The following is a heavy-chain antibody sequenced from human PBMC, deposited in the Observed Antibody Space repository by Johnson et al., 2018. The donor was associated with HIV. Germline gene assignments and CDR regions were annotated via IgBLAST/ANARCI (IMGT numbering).Heavy chain of an antibody. D-gene: IGHD6-6*01. CDR2: ISSSGSTI. CDR1: GFSFSDHY. Sequence: VQLVESGGGVVQPGRSLRLSCAASGFSFSDHYMSWIRQAPGKGLEWVSYISSSGSTIYYADSVKGRFTISRDNSKNTLYLQMNSLRAEDTAVYYCARDLVEYSISSYAFDIWGQGTMVTVSS. V-gene: IGHV3-11*04. CDR3: ARDLVEYSISSYAFDI. J-gene: IGHJ3*02.